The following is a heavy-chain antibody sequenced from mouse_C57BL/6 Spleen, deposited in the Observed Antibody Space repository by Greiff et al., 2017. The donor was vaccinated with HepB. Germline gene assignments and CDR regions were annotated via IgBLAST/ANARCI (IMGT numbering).Heavy chain of an antibody. CDR2: IDPETGGT. Sequence: QVQLQQSGAELVRPGASVTLSCKASGYTFTDYEMHWVKQTPVHGLEWIGAIDPETGGTAYNQKFKGKAILTADKSSSTAYMELRSLTSEDSAVYYCTRNYYGSSSFYFDVWGTGTTVTASS. J-gene: IGHJ1*03. D-gene: IGHD1-1*01. V-gene: IGHV1-15*01. CDR1: GYTFTDYE. CDR3: TRNYYGSSSFYFDV.